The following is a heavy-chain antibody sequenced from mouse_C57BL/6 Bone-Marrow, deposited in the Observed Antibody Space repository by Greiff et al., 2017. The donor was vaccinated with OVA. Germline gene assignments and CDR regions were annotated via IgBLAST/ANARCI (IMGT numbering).Heavy chain of an antibody. J-gene: IGHJ1*03. Sequence: EVQVVESGGGLVKPGGSLKLSCAASGFTFSDYGMHWVRQAPEKVLEWVAYISSGSSTIYYADTVKGRFTISRDNAKNTLFLQMTSLRSEDTAMYYCARSYYYGSRGYFDVWGTGTTVTVSS. CDR2: ISSGSSTI. CDR1: GFTFSDYG. CDR3: ARSYYYGSRGYFDV. D-gene: IGHD1-1*01. V-gene: IGHV5-17*01.